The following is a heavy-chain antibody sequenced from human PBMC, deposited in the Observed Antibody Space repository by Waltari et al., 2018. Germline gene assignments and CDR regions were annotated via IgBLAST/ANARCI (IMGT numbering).Heavy chain of an antibody. CDR1: GGSISSHY. CDR2: IYYSGST. V-gene: IGHV4-59*11. Sequence: QVQLQESGPGLVKPSETLSPTCTFSGGSISSHYWSWLRQPPAAGLEWIGYIYYSGSTNYNPSLKSRVTISVDTSKNQFSLKLSSVTAADTAVYYCARDAEYSSGGSCSEDAFDIWGQGTMVTVSS. CDR3: ARDAEYSSGGSCSEDAFDI. J-gene: IGHJ3*02. D-gene: IGHD2-15*01.